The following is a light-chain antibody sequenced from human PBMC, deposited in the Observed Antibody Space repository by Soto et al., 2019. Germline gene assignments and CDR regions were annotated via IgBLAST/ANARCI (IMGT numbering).Light chain of an antibody. CDR2: IDD. CDR1: TSNIAGNT. CDR3: ATWDDSLNAAV. Sequence: QSALTHPPSLSGTPGQRVTISCSGSTSNIAGNTVHWYQHLPETAPKLLIYIDDQRPSGVPDRFSGSKSGTSASLAISGLQSEDEADYYCATWDDSLNAAVFGGGTQLTVL. V-gene: IGLV1-44*01. J-gene: IGLJ7*01.